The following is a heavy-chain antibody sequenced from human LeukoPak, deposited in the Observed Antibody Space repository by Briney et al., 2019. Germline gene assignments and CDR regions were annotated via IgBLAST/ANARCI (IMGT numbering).Heavy chain of an antibody. J-gene: IGHJ5*02. CDR2: IYTSGST. CDR3: AREDIDVLWFGELSNWFDP. CDR1: GGSISSGSYY. Sequence: SETLSLTCTASGGSISSGSYYWSWIRQPAGKGLEWIGRIYTSGSTNYNPSLKSRVTISVDTSKNQFSLKLSSVAAADTAVYYCAREDIDVLWFGELSNWFDPWGQGTLVTVSS. D-gene: IGHD3-10*01. V-gene: IGHV4-61*02.